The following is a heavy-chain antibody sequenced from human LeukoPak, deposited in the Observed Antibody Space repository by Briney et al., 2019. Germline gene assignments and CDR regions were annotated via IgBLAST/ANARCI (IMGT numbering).Heavy chain of an antibody. CDR1: GGSISYYY. CDR2: IYYSGTT. V-gene: IGHV4-59*01. CDR3: ATSIVGATKFLDY. Sequence: PSETLSLTCSVYGGSISYYYWSWIRQPPGKGLEGIGYIYYSGTTNYNPSLKSRVTISIDTSKNQFSLKLSSATAADTAVYYCATSIVGATKFLDYWGQGTLVTVSS. D-gene: IGHD1-26*01. J-gene: IGHJ4*02.